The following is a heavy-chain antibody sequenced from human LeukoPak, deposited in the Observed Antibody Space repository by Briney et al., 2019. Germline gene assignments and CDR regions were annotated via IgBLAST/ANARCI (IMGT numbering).Heavy chain of an antibody. V-gene: IGHV4-59*08. J-gene: IGHJ4*02. CDR3: ARGLYSSGWYYFDY. CDR2: IYYSGST. Sequence: PSETLSLTCTVSGGSISSYYWSWLRQPPGKGLEWSGYIYYSGSTNYNPSLKSRVTISVDTSKNQFSLKPSSMTAADTAVYYCARGLYSSGWYYFDYWGQGTLVTVSS. D-gene: IGHD6-19*01. CDR1: GGSISSYY.